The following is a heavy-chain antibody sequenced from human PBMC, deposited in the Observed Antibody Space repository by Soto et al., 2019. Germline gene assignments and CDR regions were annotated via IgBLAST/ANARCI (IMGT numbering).Heavy chain of an antibody. CDR2: IIPIFGTA. J-gene: IGHJ6*02. CDR3: ARTLQGVVGGEYSSSEPHYYYYGVDV. CDR1: GGTFSSYA. Sequence: SVKVSCKASGGTFSSYAISWVRQAPGQGLEWMGGIIPIFGTANYAQKFQGRVTITADESTSTAYMELSSLRSEDTAVYYCARTLQGVVGGEYSSSEPHYYYYGVDVWGQGTTVTVSS. D-gene: IGHD6-6*01. V-gene: IGHV1-69*13.